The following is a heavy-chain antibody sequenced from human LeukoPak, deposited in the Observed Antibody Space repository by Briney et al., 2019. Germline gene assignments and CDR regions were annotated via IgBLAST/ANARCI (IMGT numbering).Heavy chain of an antibody. J-gene: IGHJ4*02. Sequence: GSLRPSCAAPGFPFWNYSMRWGRQAPGEGVEWVSVISGSGDSTYYADSVKGRFTISRDNSKNTLYLQMNSLGAEDTAVYYCAKGASVSCYSALDYWCQGTLVTVSS. V-gene: IGHV3-23*01. CDR3: AKGASVSCYSALDY. CDR2: ISGSGDST. D-gene: IGHD2-15*01. CDR1: GFPFWNYS.